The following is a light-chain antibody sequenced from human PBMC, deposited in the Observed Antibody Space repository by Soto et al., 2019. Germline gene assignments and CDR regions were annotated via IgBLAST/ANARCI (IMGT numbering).Light chain of an antibody. J-gene: IGKJ1*01. CDR1: QGVASRS. CDR3: HPYGISLRT. CDR2: DAS. Sequence: EIVLTQSPGTLSLSPGERATLSCRASQGVASRSLAWYQQKPGQAPRLLIYDASTRATGIPDRFSGSGSGTAFPLTISRLAPEHFEVYYFHPYGISLRTFGQGPKVEIK. V-gene: IGKV3-20*01.